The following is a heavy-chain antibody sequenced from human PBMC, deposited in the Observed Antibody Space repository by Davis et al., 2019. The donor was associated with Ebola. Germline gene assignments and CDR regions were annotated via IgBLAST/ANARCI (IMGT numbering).Heavy chain of an antibody. CDR2: INAGNGNT. Sequence: ASVKVSCKASGYTFTSYDINWVRQAPGQRLEWMGWINAGNGNTKYSQKFQGRVTMTRNPSTNTAYMELSSLRIDDTAMYYCSRGYSPKCRGGDCVNDFWGQGTLVTVSS. J-gene: IGHJ4*02. CDR1: GYTFTSYD. D-gene: IGHD2-21*02. V-gene: IGHV1-8*01. CDR3: SRGYSPKCRGGDCVNDF.